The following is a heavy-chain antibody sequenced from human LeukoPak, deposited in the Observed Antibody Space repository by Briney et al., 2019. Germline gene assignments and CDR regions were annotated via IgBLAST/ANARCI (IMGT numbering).Heavy chain of an antibody. CDR3: ARRDSGTYLNPLDI. CDR1: GGSISSYY. Sequence: PSETLSLTCIVSGGSISSYYWSWIRQPPGKGLEWIGYIYYTGSTNYNPSLKSRVTISVDTSKNQLSLKLRSVTAADTAVYYCARRDSGTYLNPLDIWGQGTVVTVSS. J-gene: IGHJ3*02. CDR2: IYYTGST. D-gene: IGHD1-26*01. V-gene: IGHV4-59*08.